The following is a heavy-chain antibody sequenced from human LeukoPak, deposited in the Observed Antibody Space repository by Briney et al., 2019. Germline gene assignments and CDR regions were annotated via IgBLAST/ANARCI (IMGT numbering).Heavy chain of an antibody. D-gene: IGHD3-10*01. CDR1: GYTFTSYY. Sequence: ASVKVSCKASGYTFTSYYMHWVRQAPGQGLDWMGIINPSGGSTSYAQKFQGRVTMTREKSTSTVYMELSSLRSEDTALYYCARVMVRGVMIDAFDIWGQGTMVTVSS. J-gene: IGHJ3*02. CDR3: ARVMVRGVMIDAFDI. CDR2: INPSGGST. V-gene: IGHV1-46*01.